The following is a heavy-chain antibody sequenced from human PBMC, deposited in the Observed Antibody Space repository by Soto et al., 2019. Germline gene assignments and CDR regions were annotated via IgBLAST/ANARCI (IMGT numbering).Heavy chain of an antibody. CDR2: MNPDSGDT. Sequence: QVQLVQSGAEVRKPGASVKVSCKASGFTFTSYDINWVRQATGLGLEWMGWMNPDSGDTGYARKLQSRGTVIRASSICTAYRGRSSRRSEDTAVYDCARGRRDYYDSSDWVPLAYWGQGTLVTVSS. CDR1: GFTFTSYD. D-gene: IGHD3-22*01. J-gene: IGHJ4*02. CDR3: ARGRRDYYDSSDWVPLAY. V-gene: IGHV1-8*01.